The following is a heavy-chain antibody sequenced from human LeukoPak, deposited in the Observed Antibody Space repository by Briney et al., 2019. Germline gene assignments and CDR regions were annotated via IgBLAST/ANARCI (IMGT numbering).Heavy chain of an antibody. CDR3: ASDVTVAAVRMAFDV. CDR2: IVPILGVA. Sequence: SVKVSCEASGGIFTNYAFSWVRQAPGQGLEWMGRIVPILGVAIYPQKFQDRVTITADKSTSTAYMEVTSLTSDDTAMYYCASDVTVAAVRMAFDVWGRGTMVTVSS. J-gene: IGHJ3*01. D-gene: IGHD2-15*01. CDR1: GGIFTNYA. V-gene: IGHV1-69*04.